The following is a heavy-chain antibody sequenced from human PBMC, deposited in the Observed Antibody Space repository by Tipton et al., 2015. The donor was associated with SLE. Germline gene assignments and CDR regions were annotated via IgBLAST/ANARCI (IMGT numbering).Heavy chain of an antibody. CDR2: IYDSGRT. CDR1: GGSISSQY. V-gene: IGHV4-59*11. CDR3: ARTLGAIAHTVYDAFDI. J-gene: IGHJ3*02. D-gene: IGHD1-26*01. Sequence: TLSLTCTVSGGSISSQYWSWIRQPPGKALEWIGYIYDSGRTNYNPSLKSRVTILLDTSKNQFSLRLTSVTAADTAVYYCARTLGAIAHTVYDAFDIWGQGKMVTVSS.